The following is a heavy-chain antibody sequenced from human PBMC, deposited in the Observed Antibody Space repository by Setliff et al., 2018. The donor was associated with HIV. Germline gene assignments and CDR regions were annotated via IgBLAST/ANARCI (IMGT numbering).Heavy chain of an antibody. CDR1: GGSISSRSYY. V-gene: IGHV4-61*02. Sequence: PSETLSLTCTVSGGSISSRSYYWSWLRQPAGKGLEWIGRIYSNGNTDYNPPLKSRVTISEDTSKNQFSLKVNSVTAADTAMYFCARESPDGLDYWGQGTLVTVSS. CDR3: ARESPDGLDY. CDR2: IYSNGNT. J-gene: IGHJ4*02. D-gene: IGHD2-8*01.